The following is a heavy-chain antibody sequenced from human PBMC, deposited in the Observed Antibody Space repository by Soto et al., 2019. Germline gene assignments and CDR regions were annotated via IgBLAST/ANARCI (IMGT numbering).Heavy chain of an antibody. D-gene: IGHD2-15*01. V-gene: IGHV3-74*01. Sequence: VGSQRLSCTAAGGKFITYGGRWVRQTQGKGLVWVSRIYSDGSDTNYADPVKGRFTMSRDNAKNTVYLQMNSLSPEDTAVYYCARARCSGGRCYSGDAFDVWGQGTMVTLSS. CDR2: IYSDGSDT. J-gene: IGHJ3*01. CDR1: GGKFITYG. CDR3: ARARCSGGRCYSGDAFDV.